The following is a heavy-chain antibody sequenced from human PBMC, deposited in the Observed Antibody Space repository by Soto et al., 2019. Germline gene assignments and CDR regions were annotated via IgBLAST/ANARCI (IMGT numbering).Heavy chain of an antibody. CDR3: AREPRGSIVGAHFDY. J-gene: IGHJ4*02. V-gene: IGHV4-34*01. CDR2: INHSGST. Sequence: SETLSLTCAVYGGSFSGYYWSWIRQPPGKGLEWIGEINHSGSTNYNPSLKSRVTISVDTSKNQFSLKLSSVTAADTAVYYCAREPRGSIVGAHFDYWGQGTLVTVSS. D-gene: IGHD1-26*01. CDR1: GGSFSGYY.